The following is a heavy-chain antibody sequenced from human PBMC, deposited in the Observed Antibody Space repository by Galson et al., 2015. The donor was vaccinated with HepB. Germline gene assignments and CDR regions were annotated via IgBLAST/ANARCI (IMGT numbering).Heavy chain of an antibody. CDR2: ISYDGSNK. CDR1: GFTFSSYA. Sequence: SLRLSCAASGFTFSSYAMHWVRQAPGKGLEWVAVISYDGSNKYYADSVKGRFTISRDNSKNTLYLQMNSLRPEDTAVYYCGRDRDTSLDYWCQGTLVTVSS. D-gene: IGHD5-18*01. CDR3: GRDRDTSLDY. J-gene: IGHJ4*02. V-gene: IGHV3-30-3*01.